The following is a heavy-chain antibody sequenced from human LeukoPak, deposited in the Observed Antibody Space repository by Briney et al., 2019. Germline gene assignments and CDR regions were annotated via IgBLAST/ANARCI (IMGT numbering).Heavy chain of an antibody. CDR3: TKQVGYCSDGSCYFDY. D-gene: IGHD2-15*01. J-gene: IGHJ4*02. CDR2: ISSGSSPI. V-gene: IGHV3-48*04. Sequence: GGSLRLSCAASGFTFSSYSMNWVRQAPGKGLEWVSYISSGSSPIYHADSVKGRFTISRDNAKNSLYLQMNSLKAEDTAVYYCTKQVGYCSDGSCYFDYWGQGTLVTVSS. CDR1: GFTFSSYS.